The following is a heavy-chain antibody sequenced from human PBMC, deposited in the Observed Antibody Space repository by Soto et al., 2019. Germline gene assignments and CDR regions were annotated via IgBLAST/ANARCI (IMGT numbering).Heavy chain of an antibody. V-gene: IGHV1-69*02. CDR3: VKDFSGYTSL. CDR1: GGPFNNFI. Sequence: QVLLEQSGSVAKRPGSSVTVSCKASGGPFNNFIFTWVRQAPGQGLEWMGRIIPILNKTNYAQTFRGRVAITADTPASTSYIELTGLRLDDTATYYCVKDFSGYTSLWGQGTLVSVTS. CDR2: IIPILNKT. J-gene: IGHJ4*02. D-gene: IGHD3-3*01.